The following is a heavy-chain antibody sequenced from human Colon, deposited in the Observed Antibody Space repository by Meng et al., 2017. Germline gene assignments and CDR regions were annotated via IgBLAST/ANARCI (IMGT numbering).Heavy chain of an antibody. CDR3: ATGLRHGDWFDP. D-gene: IGHD4-17*01. Sequence: VQSQQECAGLLKPSETLSLSCALSGGSFSGFYWSWIRQPPGKGLEWIGEIDHFGISNYNSSLKGRLTMSVDTSKKQISLTLTSVTAADTAVYYCATGLRHGDWFDPWGPGTLVTVSS. CDR2: IDHFGIS. J-gene: IGHJ5*02. V-gene: IGHV4-34*02. CDR1: GGSFSGFY.